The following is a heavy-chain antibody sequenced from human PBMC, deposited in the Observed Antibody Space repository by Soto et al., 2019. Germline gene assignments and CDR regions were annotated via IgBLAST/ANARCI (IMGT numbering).Heavy chain of an antibody. J-gene: IGHJ4*02. CDR3: ARDGDLVGAWDY. CDR1: GFTFSNHN. V-gene: IGHV3-21*01. Sequence: EVQLVESGGGLVKPGGSLKLSCAASGFTFSNHNMNWVRQAPRKGLEWVSSISSSSSYIFYADSVKGRFTISRDNAKNSLYLQMNSLRAEDTAVYYCARDGDLVGAWDYWGQGTLVTVSS. D-gene: IGHD1-26*01. CDR2: ISSSSSYI.